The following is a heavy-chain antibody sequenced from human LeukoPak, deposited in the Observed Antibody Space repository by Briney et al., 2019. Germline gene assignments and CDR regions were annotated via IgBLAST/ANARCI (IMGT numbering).Heavy chain of an antibody. D-gene: IGHD6-13*01. CDR1: GFTFSSYS. CDR3: ARDLGHSSSWYGD. J-gene: IGHJ4*02. Sequence: GGSLRLSCAASGFTFSSYSMNWVRQAPGKGLEWVSSISSSSSYIYYADSVKGRFTISKDNAKNTLYLQMNSLRAEDTAVYYCARDLGHSSSWYGDWGQGTLVTVSS. CDR2: ISSSSSYI. V-gene: IGHV3-21*01.